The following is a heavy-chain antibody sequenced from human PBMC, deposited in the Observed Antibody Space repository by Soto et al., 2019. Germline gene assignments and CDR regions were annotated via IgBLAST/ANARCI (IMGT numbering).Heavy chain of an antibody. CDR3: ARHGGVVVAAQGGGNY. J-gene: IGHJ4*02. Sequence: SETLSLTCAVYGGSFSGYYWSWIRQPPGKGLEWIGEINHSGSTNYNPSLKSRVTISVDTSKNQFSLKLSSVTAADTAVYYCARHGGVVVAAQGGGNYWGQGTLVTVSS. D-gene: IGHD2-15*01. CDR2: INHSGST. V-gene: IGHV4-34*01. CDR1: GGSFSGYY.